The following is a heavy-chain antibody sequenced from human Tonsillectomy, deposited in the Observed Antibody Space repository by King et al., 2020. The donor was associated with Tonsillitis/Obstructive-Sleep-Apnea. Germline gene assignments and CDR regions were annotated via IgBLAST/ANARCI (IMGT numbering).Heavy chain of an antibody. CDR3: AKTNVRFTVSRPPA. Sequence: VQLVESGGGLVQPGESLRLSCAASGFTFNSYALTWVRQAPGKGLEWVSSISASGVGTHYADSVKGRFTISRDDSKNTLFLQMNSLRADDTAVYYCAKTNVRFTVSRPPAWGQGTLVTVAS. CDR1: GFTFNSYA. CDR2: ISASGVGT. J-gene: IGHJ4*02. V-gene: IGHV3-23*04. D-gene: IGHD5/OR15-5a*01.